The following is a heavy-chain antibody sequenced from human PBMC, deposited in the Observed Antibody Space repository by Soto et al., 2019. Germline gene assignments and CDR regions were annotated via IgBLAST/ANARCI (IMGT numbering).Heavy chain of an antibody. D-gene: IGHD3-3*01. CDR3: ARTSQFLEELDY. Sequence: SETLSLTCTVSGGSISSYYWSWIRQPPGKGLEWIGYIYYSGSTNYNPSLKSRVTISVDTSKNQFPLKLSSVTAADTAVYYCARTSQFLEELDYWGQGTLVTVSS. J-gene: IGHJ4*02. V-gene: IGHV4-59*08. CDR2: IYYSGST. CDR1: GGSISSYY.